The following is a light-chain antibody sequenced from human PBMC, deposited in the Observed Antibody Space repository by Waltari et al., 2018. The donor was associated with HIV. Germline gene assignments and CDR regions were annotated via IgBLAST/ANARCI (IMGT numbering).Light chain of an antibody. Sequence: QSALTQPASMSGSPGQSITISCSGTSSDISPYTFVSWYQKHPDKAPKLLIYDVDTRPSGVPRRFSGSKSGDTASLTISAIQADDEADYFCSSYTTTNTVVFGGGTKVSVL. V-gene: IGLV2-14*03. J-gene: IGLJ2*01. CDR1: SSDISPYTF. CDR3: SSYTTTNTVV. CDR2: DVD.